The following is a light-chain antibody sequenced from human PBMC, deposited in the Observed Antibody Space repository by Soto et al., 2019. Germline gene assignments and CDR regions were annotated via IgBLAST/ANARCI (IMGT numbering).Light chain of an antibody. Sequence: QSALTQPRSVSGSPGQSVAISCTGTSSDIGAYNYVSWYQQHPGKAPKVMIYDVDKRPSGVPDRFSGSKSGNTASLTISDLKAEDEADYYCCSNAGRPDVFGTGTKLPS. CDR1: SSDIGAYNY. V-gene: IGLV2-11*01. J-gene: IGLJ1*01. CDR2: DVD. CDR3: CSNAGRPDV.